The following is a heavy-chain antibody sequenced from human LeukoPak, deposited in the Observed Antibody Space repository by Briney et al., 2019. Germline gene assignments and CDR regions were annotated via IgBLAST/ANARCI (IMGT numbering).Heavy chain of an antibody. J-gene: IGHJ4*02. CDR2: ISGSGGST. CDR1: GFTFSSYA. Sequence: GGSLRLSCAASGFTFSSYAMSWVRQAPGKGLEWVSAISGSGGSTYYANSVKGRFTISRDNSKNTLYLQMNSLRAEDTAVYYCAREGPYSSGGYYFDYWGQGTLVTVSS. V-gene: IGHV3-23*01. CDR3: AREGPYSSGGYYFDY. D-gene: IGHD6-25*01.